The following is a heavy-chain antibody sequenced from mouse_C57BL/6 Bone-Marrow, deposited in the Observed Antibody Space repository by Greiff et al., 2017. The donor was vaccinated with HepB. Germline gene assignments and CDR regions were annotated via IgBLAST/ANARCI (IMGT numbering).Heavy chain of an antibody. Sequence: QVQLQQPGAELVMPGASVKLSCKAFGYTFTSYWMHWVKQRPGQGLEWIGEIDPSDSYTNYNQKFKGKSTLTVDKSSSTAYMQLSSLTSEDSAVYYCARSRGYFDYWGQGTTLTVSS. CDR2: IDPSDSYT. V-gene: IGHV1-69*01. J-gene: IGHJ2*01. CDR1: GYTFTSYW. CDR3: ARSRGYFDY.